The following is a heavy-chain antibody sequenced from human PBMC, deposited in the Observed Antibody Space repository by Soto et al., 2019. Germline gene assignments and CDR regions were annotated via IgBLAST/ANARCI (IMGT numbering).Heavy chain of an antibody. J-gene: IGHJ4*02. D-gene: IGHD2-8*01. CDR3: VYGFGRDCSHGICSTNHFGY. Sequence: ASVKVSCKASGGTFSSYAISWVRQAPGQGLKWMGGIIPIFGTANYAQKFQGRVTITADESTSTAYMELSSLRSEDTAVYYCVYGFGRDCSHGICSTNHFGYWGPG. CDR2: IIPIFGTA. V-gene: IGHV1-69*13. CDR1: GGTFSSYA.